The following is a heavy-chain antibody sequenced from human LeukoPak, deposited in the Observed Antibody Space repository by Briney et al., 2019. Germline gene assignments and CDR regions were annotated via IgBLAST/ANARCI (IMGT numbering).Heavy chain of an antibody. CDR1: GYTFTSYD. CDR2: MNPSSGNT. J-gene: IGHJ6*02. Sequence: GASVKVSGTASGYTFTSYDINWVRQATGQGLEWMGWMNPSSGNTGYAQKFQGRVSMTRDTSISTAYMELSSLRSEDTAVYYCARGPVEAVFGVSTEDWGQGTTVTVSS. V-gene: IGHV1-8*01. CDR3: ARGPVEAVFGVSTED. D-gene: IGHD3-10*02.